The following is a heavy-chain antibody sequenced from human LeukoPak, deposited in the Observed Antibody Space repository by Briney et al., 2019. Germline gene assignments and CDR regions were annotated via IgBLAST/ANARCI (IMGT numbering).Heavy chain of an antibody. CDR2: INPNSGGT. CDR1: GYTFTGYY. D-gene: IGHD5-12*01. CDR3: ASEAVADIVATIFY. Sequence: ASVTVSCKASGYTFTGYYMHWVRQAPGQGLEWMGWINPNSGGTNYAQKFQGRVTMTRDTSISTAYMELSRLRSDDTAVYYCASEAVADIVATIFYWGQETLVTVSS. J-gene: IGHJ4*02. V-gene: IGHV1-2*02.